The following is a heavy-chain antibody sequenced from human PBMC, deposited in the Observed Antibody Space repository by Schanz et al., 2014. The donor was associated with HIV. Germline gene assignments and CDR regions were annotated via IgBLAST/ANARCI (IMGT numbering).Heavy chain of an antibody. V-gene: IGHV3-33*01. J-gene: IGHJ4*02. CDR3: ARGGLQWHPEWFDY. CDR2: IWYDGSSK. CDR1: GFTFSSYG. Sequence: QVQVVESGGGVVQPGRSLRLSCAASGFTFSSYGMHWVRQAPGKGLEWVAVIWYDGSSKYYADSVKGRFTISRDNSKNPLYLQMNSLRVEHTAVYYCARGGLQWHPEWFDYWGPGTLVSVSS. D-gene: IGHD4-4*01.